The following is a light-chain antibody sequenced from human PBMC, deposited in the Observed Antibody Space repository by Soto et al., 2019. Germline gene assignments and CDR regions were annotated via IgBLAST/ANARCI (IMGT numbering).Light chain of an antibody. CDR1: QSVSSN. Sequence: EIVMTQSPATLSVSPGGRATLSCRASQSVSSNLAWYQQKPGQAPRLLIYGASTRATGIPARFSGSGSGTEFTLTISSLQSEDFAVYYCQQYNNWPPNFGQGTRLEIK. CDR3: QQYNNWPPN. V-gene: IGKV3-15*01. J-gene: IGKJ5*01. CDR2: GAS.